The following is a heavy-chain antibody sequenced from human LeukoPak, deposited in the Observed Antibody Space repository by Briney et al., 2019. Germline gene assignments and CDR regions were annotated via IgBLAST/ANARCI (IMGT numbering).Heavy chain of an antibody. V-gene: IGHV4-30-4*01. D-gene: IGHD3-3*01. CDR1: GGSFSDYY. Sequence: PSETLSLTCAVYGGSFSDYYWSWIRQPPGKGLEWIGYIYYSGSTYYNPSLKSRVTISVDTSKNQFSLKLSSVTAADTAVYYCARVPYYDFWSGILGGWFDPWGQGTLVTVSS. CDR3: ARVPYYDFWSGILGGWFDP. CDR2: IYYSGST. J-gene: IGHJ5*02.